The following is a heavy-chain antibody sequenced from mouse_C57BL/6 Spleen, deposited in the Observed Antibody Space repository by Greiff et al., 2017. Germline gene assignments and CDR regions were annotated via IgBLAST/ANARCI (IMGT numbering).Heavy chain of an antibody. Sequence: QVTLKVSGPGILQSSQTLSLTCSFSGFSLSTSGMGVSWIRQPSGKGLEWLAPIYWDDDKRYNPSLKSQLTISKDTSRNQVFLKITSVDTADTATYDGARSITTVVENWYFDVWGTGTTVTVSS. CDR2: IYWDDDK. V-gene: IGHV8-12*01. D-gene: IGHD1-1*01. J-gene: IGHJ1*03. CDR3: ARSITTVVENWYFDV. CDR1: GFSLSTSGMG.